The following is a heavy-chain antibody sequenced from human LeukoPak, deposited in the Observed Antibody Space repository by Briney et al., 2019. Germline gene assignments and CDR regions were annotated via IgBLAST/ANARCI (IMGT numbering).Heavy chain of an antibody. Sequence: SQTLSLTCTVSGGSFSGYYWSWIRHPPGKGLEWLGYNYNDGVTHYNPSLGSRITMSVDSSKDQFSLKLTSVTAADTAVYYCARELGRLVDYWGQGILVTVSS. CDR2: NYNDGVT. J-gene: IGHJ4*02. D-gene: IGHD6-25*01. V-gene: IGHV4-31*03. CDR3: ARELGRLVDY. CDR1: GGSFSGYY.